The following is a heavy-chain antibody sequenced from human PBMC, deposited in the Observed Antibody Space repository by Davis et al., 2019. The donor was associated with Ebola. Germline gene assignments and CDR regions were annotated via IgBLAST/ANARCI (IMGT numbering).Heavy chain of an antibody. Sequence: GGSLRLSCAASGFTFTSYAMHWVRQAPGKGLEWVAFISHDGKYKYYADSVRGRFATSRDNSKNTLYVQMNSLRVDDTAIYYCAREPTTGTTAWFDPWGQGTLVTVSS. CDR1: GFTFTSYA. CDR2: ISHDGKYK. D-gene: IGHD1-7*01. CDR3: AREPTTGTTAWFDP. V-gene: IGHV3-30*09. J-gene: IGHJ5*02.